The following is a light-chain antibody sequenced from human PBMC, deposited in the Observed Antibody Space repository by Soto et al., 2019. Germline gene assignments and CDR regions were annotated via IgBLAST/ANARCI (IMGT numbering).Light chain of an antibody. CDR3: HRHETYPLA. V-gene: IGKV1-5*03. Sequence: TQMTQSPSTLSASVGDRVSITCRASRDIGTWVAWFQQKPGRAPNILIYRASTLARGVPSRFSGSGSGTEFTLTISSLQPDDFATYYCHRHETYPLAFGGGTKVDI. J-gene: IGKJ4*01. CDR2: RAS. CDR1: RDIGTW.